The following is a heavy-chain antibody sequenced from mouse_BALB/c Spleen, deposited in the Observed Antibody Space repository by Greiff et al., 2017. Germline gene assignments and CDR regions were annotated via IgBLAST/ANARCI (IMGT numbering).Heavy chain of an antibody. V-gene: IGHV14-3*02. CDR3: ARFIYYYGSSYFDY. CDR1: GFNIKDTY. CDR2: IDPANGNT. D-gene: IGHD1-1*01. Sequence: VQLQQSGAELVKPGASVKLSCTASGFNIKDTYMHWVKQRPEQGLEWIGRIDPANGNTKYDPKFQGKATITADTSSNTAYLQLSSLTSEDTAVYYCARFIYYYGSSYFDYWGQGTTLTVSS. J-gene: IGHJ2*01.